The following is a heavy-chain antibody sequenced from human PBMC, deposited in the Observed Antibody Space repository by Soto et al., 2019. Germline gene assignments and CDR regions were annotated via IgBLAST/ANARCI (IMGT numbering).Heavy chain of an antibody. Sequence: ASVKVSCKASGGTFSSYAISWVRQAPGQGLEWMGGIIPIFGTANYAQKFQGRVTITADESTSTAYMELSSLRSEDTAVYYCARGWGYSYVYYYYGMDVWGQGTTVTVSS. J-gene: IGHJ6*02. V-gene: IGHV1-69*13. CDR3: ARGWGYSYVYYYYGMDV. CDR1: GGTFSSYA. CDR2: IIPIFGTA. D-gene: IGHD5-18*01.